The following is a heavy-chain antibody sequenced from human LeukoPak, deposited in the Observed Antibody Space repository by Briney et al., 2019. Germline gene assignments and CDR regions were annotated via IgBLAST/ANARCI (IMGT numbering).Heavy chain of an antibody. CDR1: GYTFSIYG. CDR3: ARDSGYCSSTSCYAFDI. Sequence: ASAKVSCKASGYTFSIYGISWVRQAPGQGLEWMGWISAYNGNTNYAQKLQGRVTMTTDTSTSTAYMELRSLRSDDTAVYYCARDSGYCSSTSCYAFDIWGQGTMVTVSS. V-gene: IGHV1-18*01. J-gene: IGHJ3*02. D-gene: IGHD2-2*01. CDR2: ISAYNGNT.